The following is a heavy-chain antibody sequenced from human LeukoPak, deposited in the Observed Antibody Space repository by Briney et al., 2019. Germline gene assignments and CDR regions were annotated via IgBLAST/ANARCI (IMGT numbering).Heavy chain of an antibody. V-gene: IGHV1-46*01. Sequence: ASVKVSCKASGCTFTSYYMHWVRQAPGQGLEGMGIINPSGGSTSYAQKFQGRVTMTRDTSTSTVYMELSSLRSEDTAVYYCAREGGCSGGSCYSDAFDIWGQGTMVTVSS. CDR3: AREGGCSGGSCYSDAFDI. CDR2: INPSGGST. CDR1: GCTFTSYY. D-gene: IGHD2-15*01. J-gene: IGHJ3*02.